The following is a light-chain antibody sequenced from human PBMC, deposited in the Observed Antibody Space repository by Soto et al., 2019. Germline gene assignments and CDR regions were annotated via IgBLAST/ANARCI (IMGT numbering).Light chain of an antibody. CDR3: SAYAGSPYLYV. Sequence: QSVLTQPASVSGSPGQSITISCTGTSGDIGSYNRVSWYQQHPGKAPKLIIYEVTGRPSGVSNRFSGSKSGNTSSLTISGLQAEDEAEYYCSAYAGSPYLYVFGSGTKVTVL. J-gene: IGLJ1*01. CDR2: EVT. V-gene: IGLV2-14*01. CDR1: SGDIGSYNR.